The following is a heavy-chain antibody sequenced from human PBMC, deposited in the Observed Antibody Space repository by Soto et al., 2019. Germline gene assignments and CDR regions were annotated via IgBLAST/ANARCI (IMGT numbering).Heavy chain of an antibody. Sequence: ASVKVSCKASGYTFTSYAMHWVRQAPGQRLEWMGWINAGNGNTKYSQKFQGRVTITRDTSASTAYMELSSLRSEDTAVYYCATYCSGGSCHFGFDYWGQGTLVTVSS. CDR2: INAGNGNT. CDR1: GYTFTSYA. J-gene: IGHJ4*02. V-gene: IGHV1-3*01. CDR3: ATYCSGGSCHFGFDY. D-gene: IGHD2-15*01.